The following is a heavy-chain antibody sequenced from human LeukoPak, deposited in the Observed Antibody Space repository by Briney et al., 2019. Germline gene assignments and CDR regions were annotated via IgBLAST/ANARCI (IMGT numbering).Heavy chain of an antibody. CDR3: ARGYSSREMATIPYDY. CDR1: GGSFSGYY. CDR2: INHSGSP. J-gene: IGHJ4*02. D-gene: IGHD5-24*01. V-gene: IGHV4-34*01. Sequence: SETLSLTCAVYGGSFSGYYWSWIPQPPGKGREGMGEINHSGSPNYNPPLKSRVTISVDTSKNQFSLKLSSVTAADTAVYYCARGYSSREMATIPYDYWGQGTLVTVSS.